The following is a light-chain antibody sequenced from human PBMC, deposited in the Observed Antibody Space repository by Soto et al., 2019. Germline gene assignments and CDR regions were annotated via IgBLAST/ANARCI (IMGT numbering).Light chain of an antibody. V-gene: IGKV1-39*01. CDR1: QGFSTY. CDR3: QQSYSTTWT. J-gene: IGKJ1*01. CDR2: AAS. Sequence: DIQMTQSPSSLSASVGDRVTITCRASQGFSTYLNWYQQKPGKAPKLLIYAASSLQSGVPSRFSGSGSETDFTLTISSLQPEDFATYSCQQSYSTTWTFGQGTKVDI.